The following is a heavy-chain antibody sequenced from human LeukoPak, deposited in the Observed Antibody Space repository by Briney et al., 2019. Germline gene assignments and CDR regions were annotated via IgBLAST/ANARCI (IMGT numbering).Heavy chain of an antibody. J-gene: IGHJ4*02. CDR2: INSDESST. Sequence: GGSLRLSCAASGFSLSRYWMHWVRQAPGKGLVWVSRINSDESSTNYADSVEGRFTISRDNAENSVYLQMNDLRAEDTGEYYCVTKEPSTSGWSYWGQGTLVTVSS. CDR3: VTKEPSTSGWSY. CDR1: GFSLSRYW. D-gene: IGHD6-19*01. V-gene: IGHV3-74*01.